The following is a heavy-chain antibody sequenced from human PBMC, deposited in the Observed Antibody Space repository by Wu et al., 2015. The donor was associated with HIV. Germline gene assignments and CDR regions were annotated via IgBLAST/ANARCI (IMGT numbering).Heavy chain of an antibody. V-gene: IGHV1-69*13. J-gene: IGHJ4*02. CDR3: ARGVVRSREFDT. Sequence: QVQLVQSGAEMKKPGSSVKVSCKASGDSFSSYGINWVRQARGQGLEWMGRIIPIFAIEDYAQKFQGRVTITADESTNTAYMELSSLTSDDTAVYYCARGVVRSREFDTWGQGTLVTVSS. CDR2: IIPIFAIE. D-gene: IGHD1-1*01. CDR1: GDSFSSYG.